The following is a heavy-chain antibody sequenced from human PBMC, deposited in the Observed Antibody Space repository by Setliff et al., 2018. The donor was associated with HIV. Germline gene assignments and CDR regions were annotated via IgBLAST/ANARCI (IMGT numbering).Heavy chain of an antibody. CDR3: ARYDYGDFDY. CDR1: GGSIRSYY. CDR2: VFYNGDT. J-gene: IGHJ4*02. D-gene: IGHD4-17*01. Sequence: PSETLSLTCTVSGGSIRSYYWSWIRQSPGKGLEWIGYVFYNGDTAYNPSLKSRLTISVDTSKNQFSLNLSSVTAADTAVYYCARYDYGDFDYWGQGTPVTVSS. V-gene: IGHV4-59*12.